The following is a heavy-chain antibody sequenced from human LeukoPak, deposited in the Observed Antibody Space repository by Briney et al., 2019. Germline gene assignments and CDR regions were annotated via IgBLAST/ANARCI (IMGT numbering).Heavy chain of an antibody. Sequence: ASVKISCKASGGTFSSYTISWVRQAPGQGLEWMGRIIPILGIANYAQMFQGRVTITADKSPSTAYMELSSLRSEDTAVYYCARSPYYYDSSGYYYGYYYYYMDVWGKGTTVTVSS. CDR3: ARSPYYYDSSGYYYGYYYYYMDV. D-gene: IGHD3-22*01. V-gene: IGHV1-69*02. CDR1: GGTFSSYT. CDR2: IIPILGIA. J-gene: IGHJ6*03.